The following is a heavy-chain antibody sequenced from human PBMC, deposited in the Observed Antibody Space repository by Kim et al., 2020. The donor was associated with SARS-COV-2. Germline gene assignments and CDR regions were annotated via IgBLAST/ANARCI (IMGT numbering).Heavy chain of an antibody. Sequence: GGSLRLSCAASGFNFSDYYVSWVRQAPGEGLEWISYIGRGTGITFYADSVKGRITISRDVARNSVYLQMNNLRVDDTAVYFCAREVSGVSGSYFNALDS. D-gene: IGHD3-10*01. J-gene: IGHJ5*01. V-gene: IGHV3-11*01. CDR2: IGRGTGIT. CDR1: GFNFSDYY. CDR3: AREVSGVSGSYFNALDS.